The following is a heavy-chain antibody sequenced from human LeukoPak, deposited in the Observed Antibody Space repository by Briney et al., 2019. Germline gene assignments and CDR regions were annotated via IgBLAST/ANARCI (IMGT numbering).Heavy chain of an antibody. Sequence: PGGSLRLSCAASGFTFTNYAMSWVRQAPGKGLEWVSTSGSGGSPFYADSVKGRFTISRDNPRNTLYLQMNSLRVEDTAVYYCAKGGSGWYPGFDYWGQGILVTVSS. CDR2: SGSGGSP. D-gene: IGHD6-19*01. CDR3: AKGGSGWYPGFDY. V-gene: IGHV3-23*01. J-gene: IGHJ4*02. CDR1: GFTFTNYA.